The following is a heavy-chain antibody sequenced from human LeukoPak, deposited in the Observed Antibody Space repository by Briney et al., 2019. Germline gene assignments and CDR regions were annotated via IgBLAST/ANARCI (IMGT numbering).Heavy chain of an antibody. CDR3: ASGKDNAKVNV. Sequence: SETLSLTCTVSGGSISSGGYHWSWIRQHPGKGLEWIGYIYYSGSTYYNPSLESRVTISQDTSKNQISLKLRSVTAADTAVYYCASGKDNAKVNVWGQGTLVTVSS. J-gene: IGHJ4*02. D-gene: IGHD4-17*01. CDR2: IYYSGST. CDR1: GGSISSGGYH. V-gene: IGHV4-31*03.